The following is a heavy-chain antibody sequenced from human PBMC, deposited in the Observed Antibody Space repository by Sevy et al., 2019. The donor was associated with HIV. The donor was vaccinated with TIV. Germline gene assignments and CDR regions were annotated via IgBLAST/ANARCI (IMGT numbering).Heavy chain of an antibody. CDR3: ARGYSYGYRDYFDY. CDR2: IYHSGST. J-gene: IGHJ4*02. Sequence: SVTLSLTCAVSGGSISSSNWWSWVRQPPGKGLEWIGEIYHSGSTNYNPSLKSRVTISVDKSKNQFSLKLSSVTAADTAVYYCARGYSYGYRDYFDYWGQGTLVTVSS. V-gene: IGHV4-4*02. CDR1: GGSISSSNW. D-gene: IGHD5-18*01.